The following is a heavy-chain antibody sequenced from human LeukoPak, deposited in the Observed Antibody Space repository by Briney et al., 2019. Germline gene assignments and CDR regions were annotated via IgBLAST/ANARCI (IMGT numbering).Heavy chain of an antibody. V-gene: IGHV4-59*01. CDR2: IYYSGST. CDR3: ARWVGAAYFYYYYMDV. D-gene: IGHD2-15*01. CDR1: GGSISSYY. J-gene: IGHJ6*03. Sequence: SETLSLTCTVSGGSISSYYWSWIRQPPGKGLEWSGYIYYSGSTNYNPSLKSRVTISVDTSKNQFSLKLSSVTAADTAVYYCARWVGAAYFYYYYMDVWGKGTTVTVSS.